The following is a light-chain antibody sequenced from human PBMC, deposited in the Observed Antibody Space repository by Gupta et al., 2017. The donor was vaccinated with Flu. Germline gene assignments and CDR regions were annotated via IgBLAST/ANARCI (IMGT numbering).Light chain of an antibody. CDR3: QQDSSIIT. Sequence: DIVMTQSPHSLPVSLGERATSNCKSSQSVLYSYNNKNSLAWYQHKPGQPPKLLIYWASTREFGDTDRFSGSGAGKDFTLTSIHPQDEDVDGYYWQQDSSIITFGGGTKVEIK. J-gene: IGKJ4*01. CDR2: WAS. CDR1: QSVLYSYNNKNS. V-gene: IGKV4-1*01.